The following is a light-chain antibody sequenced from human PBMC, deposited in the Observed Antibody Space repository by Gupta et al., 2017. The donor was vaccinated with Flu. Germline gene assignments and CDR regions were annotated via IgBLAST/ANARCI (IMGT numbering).Light chain of an antibody. CDR2: EDS. CDR1: SGSIGSNY. CDR3: QSYEV. J-gene: IGLJ2*01. Sequence: NFMLTQPHSVSESPGRTVTISCTRSSGSIGSNYVQWYQQRPGTSPTNVIYEDSQRPSGVPDRFSGSIDRSSNSASLTISGLKTEDEADYYCQSYEVFGGGTKLTGL. V-gene: IGLV6-57*01.